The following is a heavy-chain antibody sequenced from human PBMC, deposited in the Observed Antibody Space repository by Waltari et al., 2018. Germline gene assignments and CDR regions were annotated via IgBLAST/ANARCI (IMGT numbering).Heavy chain of an antibody. CDR2: ISAYNGNT. Sequence: QFQLAQAVAEVQKPGASVTVSCKASRYTVTSAGISWALQPPGQGLEWMGWISAYNGNTNYAQKLQGRVTMTTDTSTSTAYMELRSLRSDDTAVYYCARDAPYDSSGYPFDYWGQGTLVTVSS. D-gene: IGHD3-22*01. CDR3: ARDAPYDSSGYPFDY. J-gene: IGHJ4*02. CDR1: RYTVTSAG. V-gene: IGHV1-18*01.